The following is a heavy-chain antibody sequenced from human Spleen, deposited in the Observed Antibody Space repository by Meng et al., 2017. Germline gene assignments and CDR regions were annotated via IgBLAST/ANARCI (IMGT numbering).Heavy chain of an antibody. CDR3: AKDRKRDYYDTSGYHQYDDFDI. D-gene: IGHD3-22*01. V-gene: IGHV3-74*03. CDR1: GFTFSSYN. CDR2: INTDASIT. J-gene: IGHJ3*02. Sequence: GGSLRLSCAASGFTFSSYNMHWVRQTPGEGLVWVSRINTDASITTYADSVKGRFTISRDNSKNTLYLQMNSLRAEDTAVYYCAKDRKRDYYDTSGYHQYDDFDIWGQGTRVTVSS.